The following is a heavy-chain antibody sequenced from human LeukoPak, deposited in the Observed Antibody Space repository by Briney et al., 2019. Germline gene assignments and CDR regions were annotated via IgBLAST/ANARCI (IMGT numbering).Heavy chain of an antibody. Sequence: GGSLRLSCAASGFTFSGSAMHWVRQAPGKGLEWVARTRNKANSYTTEYAAAVKGRFTISRDDSKNSVYLQMNSLKTEDTAVYYCARGFQWLDGGFYFEYWGQGTLVTVSS. CDR2: TRNKANSYTT. D-gene: IGHD6-19*01. CDR1: GFTFSGSA. CDR3: ARGFQWLDGGFYFEY. J-gene: IGHJ4*02. V-gene: IGHV3-72*01.